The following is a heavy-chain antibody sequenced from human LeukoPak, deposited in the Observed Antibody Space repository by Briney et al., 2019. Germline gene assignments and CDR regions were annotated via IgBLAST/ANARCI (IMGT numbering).Heavy chain of an antibody. Sequence: SETLFLTCTVSGGSISNYYWSWIRQPPGKELEWIGYIYYSGSTNYKPSLKSRVTISVDTSKNQFSLKLNSVTAADTAVYYCARGGYYGSGNDFRFDPWGQGTLVTVSS. D-gene: IGHD3-10*01. CDR1: GGSISNYY. J-gene: IGHJ5*02. V-gene: IGHV4-59*01. CDR2: IYYSGST. CDR3: ARGGYYGSGNDFRFDP.